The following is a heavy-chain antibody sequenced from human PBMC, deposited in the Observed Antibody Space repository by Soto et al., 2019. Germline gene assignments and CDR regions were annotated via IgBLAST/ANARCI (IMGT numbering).Heavy chain of an antibody. CDR1: GGSIRSGGYY. Sequence: SETLSLTCTVSGGSIRSGGYYWSWIRQHPGKGLEWIGYIYYSGSTYYNPSLKSRVTISVDTSKNQFSLKLSSVTAADTAVYYCASRPEDIVVVPAAKEPTNYYYYGMDVWGQGATVTVSS. CDR3: ASRPEDIVVVPAAKEPTNYYYYGMDV. CDR2: IYYSGST. D-gene: IGHD2-2*01. V-gene: IGHV4-31*03. J-gene: IGHJ6*02.